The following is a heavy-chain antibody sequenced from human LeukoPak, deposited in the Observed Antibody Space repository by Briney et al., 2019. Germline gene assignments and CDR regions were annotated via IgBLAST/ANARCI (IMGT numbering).Heavy chain of an antibody. CDR2: IIPIFGTA. CDR3: AENSYGYFFGFDY. V-gene: IGHV1-69*05. J-gene: IGHJ4*02. CDR1: GGTFSSDA. Sequence: ASVKVSCKASGGTFSSDAISWGRQAPGQGLEWMGGIIPIFGTANYAQKFQGRVTITTDESTSTAYMELSSLRSEDTAVYYCAENSYGYFFGFDYWGQGTLVTVSS. D-gene: IGHD5-18*01.